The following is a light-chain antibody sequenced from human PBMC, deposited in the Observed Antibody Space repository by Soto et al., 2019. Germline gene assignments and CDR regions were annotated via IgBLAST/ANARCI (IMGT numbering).Light chain of an antibody. CDR3: CSYTNRAYV. Sequence: QSVLTQPRSVSGSPGQSVTISCTGTSSDVGAYNYVSWYQQHPAKAPNLMIYDVSKRPSGVPDRFSGSKSGNTASLTISGLQAEDEGDYYCCSYTNRAYVFGTGTKVTVL. V-gene: IGLV2-11*01. CDR1: SSDVGAYNY. J-gene: IGLJ1*01. CDR2: DVS.